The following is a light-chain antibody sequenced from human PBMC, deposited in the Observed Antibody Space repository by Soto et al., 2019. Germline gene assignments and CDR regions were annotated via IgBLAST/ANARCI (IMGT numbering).Light chain of an antibody. CDR1: QSIGGN. CDR3: QQYKIWPT. Sequence: EIVMTQSPATLSVSPVERATLSCRASQSIGGNLAWYQQKPGQAPRLLIYDVSTRATGIPARFSGSGSGTEFTLTISSLQSEDFAVYFCQQYKIWPTFGQGTKVDIK. J-gene: IGKJ1*01. V-gene: IGKV3-15*01. CDR2: DVS.